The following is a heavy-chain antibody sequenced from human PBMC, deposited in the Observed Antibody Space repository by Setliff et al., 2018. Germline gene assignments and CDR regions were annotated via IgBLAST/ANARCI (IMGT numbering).Heavy chain of an antibody. CDR3: AKVLDTTGYYYFDF. Sequence: GSLRLSCVASGYTFSSYAIHWVRQAPGKGLEWVALISWDGTKTSYADSVRGRFTISRDGSKSTLYLDMSSLRSEDTAVYYCAKVLDTTGYYYFDFWGQ. CDR2: ISWDGTKT. J-gene: IGHJ4*02. D-gene: IGHD3-22*01. V-gene: IGHV3-30*18. CDR1: GYTFSSYA.